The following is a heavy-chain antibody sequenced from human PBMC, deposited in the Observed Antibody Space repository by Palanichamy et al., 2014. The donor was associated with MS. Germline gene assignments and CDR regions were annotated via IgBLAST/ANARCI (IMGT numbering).Heavy chain of an antibody. CDR1: AFSFSDYY. Sequence: QVHLVQSGGGSVKPGGSLRLSCAASAFSFSDYYMNWIRQAPGKGLEWVSYISSSGSTVYYADSVKGRFTISRDNSKNSLYLQMNSLRAEDTAVYYCAGDSGIGVNAFDIWGQGITVTVS. CDR3: AGDSGIGVNAFDI. J-gene: IGHJ3*02. V-gene: IGHV3-11*01. CDR2: ISSSGSTV. D-gene: IGHD3-3*01.